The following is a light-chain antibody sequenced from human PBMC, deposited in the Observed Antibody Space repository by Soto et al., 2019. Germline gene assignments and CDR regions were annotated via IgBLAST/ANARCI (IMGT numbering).Light chain of an antibody. CDR2: VAS. J-gene: IGKJ5*01. V-gene: IGKV1-39*01. CDR3: QQSYSTPIT. CDR1: QSISSY. Sequence: DIQMTQSPSSLSASVGDRVTITCRASQSISSYLNWYQQKPGKAPKFLIYVASSLQSGVPSRFSGSGSGTDFTLTISSLQPEDFATYYCQQSYSTPITFGHGTRLEIK.